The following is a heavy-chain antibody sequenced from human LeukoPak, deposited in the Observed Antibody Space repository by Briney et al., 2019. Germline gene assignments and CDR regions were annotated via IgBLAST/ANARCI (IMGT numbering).Heavy chain of an antibody. CDR3: ARATVGFSGWYPINSDY. V-gene: IGHV4-59*08. Sequence: SETLSLTCTVSGGSITTYYWSWIRQPPGKGLEWIGYIYYSRSTMYNPSLKSRVTISIDTSKNQLSLKVNSVTAADTAVYYCARATVGFSGWYPINSDYWGQGTLVTVSS. CDR1: GGSITTYY. CDR2: IYYSRST. D-gene: IGHD6-19*01. J-gene: IGHJ4*02.